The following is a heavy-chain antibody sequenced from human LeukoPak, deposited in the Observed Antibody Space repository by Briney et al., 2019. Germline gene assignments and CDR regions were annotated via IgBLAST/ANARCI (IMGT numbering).Heavy chain of an antibody. V-gene: IGHV1-69*04. CDR3: ARYCSGGSCYYYYYGMDV. CDR2: IIPILGIA. Sequence: SVKVSCKASGGTFSSYAISWVRQAPGQGLEWMGRIIPILGIANYAQKFQGRVTITADKSTSTAYMELTSLRSEDTAVYYCARYCSGGSCYYYYYGMDVWGQGTTVTVSS. D-gene: IGHD2-15*01. J-gene: IGHJ6*02. CDR1: GGTFSSYA.